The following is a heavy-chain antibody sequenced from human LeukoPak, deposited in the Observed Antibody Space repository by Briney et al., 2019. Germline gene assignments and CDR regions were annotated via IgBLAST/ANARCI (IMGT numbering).Heavy chain of an antibody. CDR2: INPSGGST. CDR1: GYTFTSYY. V-gene: IGHV1-46*01. J-gene: IGHJ3*02. Sequence: ASVTVSCTASGYTFTSYYMHWVRQAPGQGLEWMGIINPSGGSTSYARKFQGRVTMTRDTSTSTVYMELSSLRPEDTAVYYCARGVGAMVRGPPDAFDIWGQGTMVTVSS. CDR3: ARGVGAMVRGPPDAFDI. D-gene: IGHD3-10*01.